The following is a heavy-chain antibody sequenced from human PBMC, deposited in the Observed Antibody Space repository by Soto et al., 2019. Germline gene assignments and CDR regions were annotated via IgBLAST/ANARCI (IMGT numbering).Heavy chain of an antibody. V-gene: IGHV3-30*18. CDR1: GFTFSSYG. CDR3: AKDGYYYDSRGYYVWDH. J-gene: IGHJ4*02. Sequence: QAQLVESGGGVVQPGRSLRLSCVDSGFTFSSYGMHWVRQAPGKGLEWVAGISYDGRNELYEDSVKGRFTISRDNSKSTLYLQMNSLRPEDTAVYYCAKDGYYYDSRGYYVWDHWGQGALVIVSS. D-gene: IGHD3-22*01. CDR2: ISYDGRNE.